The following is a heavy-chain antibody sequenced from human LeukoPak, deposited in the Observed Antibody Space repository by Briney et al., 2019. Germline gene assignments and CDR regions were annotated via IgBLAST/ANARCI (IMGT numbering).Heavy chain of an antibody. Sequence: GGSLRLSCAASGFTFSRYSMNWVRQAPGKGLEWVSSISSSSSYIYYADSVKGRFTISRDNARNSLYLQMNSLRAEDTAVYYCARSLGYSYGFSLDYWGQGTLVTVSS. CDR1: GFTFSRYS. V-gene: IGHV3-21*01. J-gene: IGHJ4*02. CDR2: ISSSSSYI. CDR3: ARSLGYSYGFSLDY. D-gene: IGHD5-18*01.